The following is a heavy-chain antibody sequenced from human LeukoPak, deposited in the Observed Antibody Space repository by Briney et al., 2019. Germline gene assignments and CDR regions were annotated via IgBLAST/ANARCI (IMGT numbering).Heavy chain of an antibody. J-gene: IGHJ4*02. CDR2: INTNTGSP. CDR3: TRGLGFCSAGSCSFDY. V-gene: IGHV7-4-1*01. D-gene: IGHD2-15*01. Sequence: ASVKVSCKASGYTFTTNAMNWVRQAPGRGLERMGWINTNTGSPTYAQGFTGRFVFSLDTSVSAAYLQIFSLEAQDTAVYYCTRGLGFCSAGSCSFDYWGQGTLVTVSS. CDR1: GYTFTTNA.